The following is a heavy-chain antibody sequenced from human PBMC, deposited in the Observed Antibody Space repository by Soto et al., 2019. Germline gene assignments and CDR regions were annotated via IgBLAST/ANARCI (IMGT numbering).Heavy chain of an antibody. V-gene: IGHV3-23*01. CDR3: AKDFVWFGERVFDY. D-gene: IGHD3-10*01. CDR2: ISGSGNST. Sequence: PGGSLRLSCAASGLTFSSYAMSWVRQAPGKGLEWVSVISGSGNSTYYADSVKGRFTISRDNSKNTLYLQMNSLRAEDTAVYYCAKDFVWFGERVFDYWGHGTLVTVSS. J-gene: IGHJ4*01. CDR1: GLTFSSYA.